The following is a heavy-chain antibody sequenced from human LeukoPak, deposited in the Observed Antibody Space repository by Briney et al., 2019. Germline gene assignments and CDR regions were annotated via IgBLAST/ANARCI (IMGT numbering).Heavy chain of an antibody. CDR3: ARYIVVVPAAMGSGWFDP. Sequence: SETLSLTCTVSGGSISSYYWSWIRQPPGKGLEWIGYIYYSGSTNYNPSLKSRVTISVDTSKNQFSLKLSSVTAADTAVYYCARYIVVVPAAMGSGWFDPWGQGTLVTVSS. J-gene: IGHJ5*02. CDR2: IYYSGST. CDR1: GGSISSYY. V-gene: IGHV4-59*08. D-gene: IGHD2-2*01.